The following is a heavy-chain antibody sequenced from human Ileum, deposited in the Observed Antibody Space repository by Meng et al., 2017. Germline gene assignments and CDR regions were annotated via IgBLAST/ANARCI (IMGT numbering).Heavy chain of an antibody. CDR1: GGSFSGYY. V-gene: IGHV4-34*01. CDR2: INHSGST. J-gene: IGHJ2*01. Sequence: QWERQQWGAGLLKPSETLSLTCAVYGGSFSGYYWSWIRQAPGKGLEWIGEINHSGSTNYNPSLKSRVSISVDRSNNQISLTVSSVTAADTAVYYRARGRYGDYWCYFDLWGRGTLVTVSS. CDR3: ARGRYGDYWCYFDL. D-gene: IGHD4-17*01.